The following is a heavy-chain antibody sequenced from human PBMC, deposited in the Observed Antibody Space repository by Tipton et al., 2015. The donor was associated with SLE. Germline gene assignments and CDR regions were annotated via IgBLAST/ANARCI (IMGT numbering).Heavy chain of an antibody. CDR1: GFTVSSYW. D-gene: IGHD3-9*01. J-gene: IGHJ6*03. CDR3: ARHGFDDQYYMDV. CDR2: INSDGSGT. V-gene: IGHV3-74*01. Sequence: SLRLSCAASGFTVSSYWMNWVRQVPGKGPVWASRINSDGSGTSYADFVRGRFTVSRDDVKNTVYLQMNNLRAEDTAVYYCARHGFDDQYYMDVWGKGTSVTVSS.